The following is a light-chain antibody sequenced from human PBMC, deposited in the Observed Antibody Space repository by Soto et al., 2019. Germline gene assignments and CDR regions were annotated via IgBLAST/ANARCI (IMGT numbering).Light chain of an antibody. V-gene: IGKV3-11*01. CDR3: QQYDNSPIT. J-gene: IGKJ5*01. Sequence: IVLTQSPATVPLSQGETATLSCRASQSINNLLAWYQQKPGQAPRLLIYDASNRATGIPARFSGSGSGTDFTLTISRLEPEDFAVYYCQQYDNSPITFGQGTRLEI. CDR1: QSINNL. CDR2: DAS.